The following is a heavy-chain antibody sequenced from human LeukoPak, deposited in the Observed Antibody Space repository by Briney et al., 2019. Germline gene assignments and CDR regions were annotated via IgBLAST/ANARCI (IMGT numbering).Heavy chain of an antibody. CDR3: AKAGIAAAGTLLDY. V-gene: IGHV3-9*03. CDR2: ISWNSGSI. CDR1: GFTFDDYA. Sequence: GRSLRLSCAASGFTFDDYAMHWVRQAPGKGLEWVSGISWNSGSIGYADSVKGRFTISRDNAKNSLYLQMNSLRAEDMALYYCAKAGIAAAGTLLDYWGQGTLVTVS. D-gene: IGHD6-13*01. J-gene: IGHJ4*02.